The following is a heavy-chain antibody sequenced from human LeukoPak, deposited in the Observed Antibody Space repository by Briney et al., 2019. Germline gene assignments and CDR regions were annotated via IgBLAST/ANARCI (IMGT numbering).Heavy chain of an antibody. J-gene: IGHJ4*02. D-gene: IGHD2-15*01. V-gene: IGHV3-48*01. CDR1: GFTFSSYD. CDR2: ISSRGTTM. Sequence: GGSLRLSCAASGFTFSSYDMNWVRQAPGKGPEWVSYISSRGTTMYYADSVKGRFTISRDNSKNTLYLQMSSLRAEDTAVYYCAGRVVVVAAGFDYWGQGTLVTVSS. CDR3: AGRVVVVAAGFDY.